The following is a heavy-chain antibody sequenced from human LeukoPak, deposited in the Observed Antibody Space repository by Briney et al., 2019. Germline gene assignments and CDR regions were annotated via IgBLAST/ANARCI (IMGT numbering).Heavy chain of an antibody. J-gene: IGHJ4*02. CDR3: ARATRVLRYFDWLTSFDY. CDR2: INHSGST. CDR1: GGSFSGYY. V-gene: IGHV4-34*01. Sequence: SETLSLTCAVYGGSFSGYYWSWIRQPPGKGLEWIGEINHSGSTNYNPSLKSRVTISVDTSKNQFSLKLSSVTAADTAVYYCARATRVLRYFDWLTSFDYWGQGTLVTVPS. D-gene: IGHD3-9*01.